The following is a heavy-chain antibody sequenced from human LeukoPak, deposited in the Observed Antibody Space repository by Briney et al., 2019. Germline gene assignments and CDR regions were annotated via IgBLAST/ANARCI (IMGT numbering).Heavy chain of an antibody. V-gene: IGHV3-30-3*01. Sequence: GRSLRLSCAASGFTFSTYAMHWVRQAPGKGLEWVAVTSYDGSNKYYADSVKGRFTISRDNSKNTLYLQMNSLRAEDTAVYYCARDPGSGSYRYSYDYWGQGTLVTVSS. J-gene: IGHJ4*02. CDR2: TSYDGSNK. CDR3: ARDPGSGSYRYSYDY. CDR1: GFTFSTYA. D-gene: IGHD3-10*01.